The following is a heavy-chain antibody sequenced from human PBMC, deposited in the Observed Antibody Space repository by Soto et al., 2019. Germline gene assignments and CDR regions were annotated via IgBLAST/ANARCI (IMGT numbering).Heavy chain of an antibody. V-gene: IGHV3-30-3*01. J-gene: IGHJ4*02. Sequence: QVQLVESGGGVVQPGRSLRLSCAASGFTFSSYAMHWVRQAPGKGLEWVAVISYDGSNKYYADSVKGRFTISRDNSKNTLYLQLNRLRAEDTAAYYCARDRGEGTVPAAIVDYWGQGTLVTVSS. D-gene: IGHD2-2*01. CDR2: ISYDGSNK. CDR1: GFTFSSYA. CDR3: ARDRGEGTVPAAIVDY.